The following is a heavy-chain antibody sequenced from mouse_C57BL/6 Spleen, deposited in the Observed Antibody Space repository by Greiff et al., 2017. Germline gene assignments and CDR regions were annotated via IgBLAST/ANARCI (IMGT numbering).Heavy chain of an antibody. Sequence: DVKLVESGGGLVKPGGSLKLSCAASGFTFSSYAMSWVRQTPEKRLEWVATISDGGSYTYYPDNVKGRFTISRDNAKNNLYLQMSHLKSEDTAMYYCARDDRYYGKSMDYWGQGTSVTVSS. V-gene: IGHV5-4*01. CDR3: ARDDRYYGKSMDY. D-gene: IGHD1-1*01. J-gene: IGHJ4*01. CDR1: GFTFSSYA. CDR2: ISDGGSYT.